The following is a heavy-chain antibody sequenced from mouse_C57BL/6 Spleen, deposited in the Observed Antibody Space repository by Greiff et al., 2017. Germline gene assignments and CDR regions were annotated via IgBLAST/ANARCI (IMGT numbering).Heavy chain of an antibody. Sequence: QVQLKESGAELMKPGASVKLSCKATGYTFTGYWIEWVKQRPGHGLEWIGEILPGSGSTNYNVKFKGKATFTADTSSNTAYMQLSSLTTEDSAIYYCVTGPDAMDYWGQGTSVTVSS. CDR2: ILPGSGST. CDR1: GYTFTGYW. J-gene: IGHJ4*01. V-gene: IGHV1-9*01. CDR3: VTGPDAMDY.